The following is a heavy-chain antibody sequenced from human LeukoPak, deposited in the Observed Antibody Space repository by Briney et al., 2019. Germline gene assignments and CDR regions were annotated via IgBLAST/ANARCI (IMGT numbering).Heavy chain of an antibody. Sequence: SESLSLTCTVSGASISYYYWSWVRHPPGKGLEWIGYIYNRGSTNYNPSLKSRATISVATSKNQFSLKLNSVTAADTAVYYCARTTEGYCRSTSCYGFYYSYYMDVWGKGTTVTISS. J-gene: IGHJ6*03. CDR1: GASISYYY. CDR3: ARTTEGYCRSTSCYGFYYSYYMDV. CDR2: IYNRGST. V-gene: IGHV4-59*01. D-gene: IGHD2-2*01.